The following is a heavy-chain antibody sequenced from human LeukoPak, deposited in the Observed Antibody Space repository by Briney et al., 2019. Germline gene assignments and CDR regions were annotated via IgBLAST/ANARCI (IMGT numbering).Heavy chain of an antibody. D-gene: IGHD3-9*01. CDR1: GFIFRNYA. V-gene: IGHV3-23*01. CDR3: AKWGDYDILTGYYVSDF. J-gene: IGHJ4*02. Sequence: AGSLRLSCAASGFIFRNYAMSWVRQPPGKGLEWVSAITGSGDTTYYADSVKGRFTISRDNSKNTLYVEMNTLRAEDTAVYYCAKWGDYDILTGYYVSDFWGQGTLVTVSS. CDR2: ITGSGDTT.